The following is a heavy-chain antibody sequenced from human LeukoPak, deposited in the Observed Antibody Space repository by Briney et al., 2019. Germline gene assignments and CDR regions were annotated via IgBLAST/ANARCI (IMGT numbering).Heavy chain of an antibody. D-gene: IGHD5-18*01. Sequence: AGGSLRLSCAASGFTFDDYAMHWVRHAPGKGLEWVSLISWDGGSTYYADSVKGRFTISRDNSKNSLYLQMNSLRAEDTALYYCAKDQRPGYGGGYFDYWGQGTLVTVSS. CDR2: ISWDGGST. J-gene: IGHJ4*02. V-gene: IGHV3-43D*03. CDR1: GFTFDDYA. CDR3: AKDQRPGYGGGYFDY.